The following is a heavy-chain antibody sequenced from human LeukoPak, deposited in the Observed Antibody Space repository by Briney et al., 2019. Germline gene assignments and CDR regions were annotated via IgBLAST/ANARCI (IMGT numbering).Heavy chain of an antibody. J-gene: IGHJ3*02. CDR2: IYYCGSA. Sequence: PSETLSLTCTVSGDSISSYYWSWIRQPPGKGLEWIGYIYYCGSANYNPSLQNHVTMFVATSTNHFSLKLTSVTAANAAAYYCATGAVEGAFYMWGQGTMVTVSS. CDR3: ATGAVEGAFYM. V-gene: IGHV4-59*01. CDR1: GDSISSYY.